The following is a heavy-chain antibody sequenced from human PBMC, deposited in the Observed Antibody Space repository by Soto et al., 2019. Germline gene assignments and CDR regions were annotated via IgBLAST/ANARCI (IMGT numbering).Heavy chain of an antibody. J-gene: IGHJ4*02. V-gene: IGHV3-30*18. Sequence: QVQLVESGGGVVQPGRSLTLSCAASGFTFSRFDMHWVRQAPGRGLEGVAVISEDGKTKYYADSVKGRFTIARDKSSNPLFLQMTSLRAEDTAVYYCAKARTTYTDTYSHRTFDYLGQGILVTVSS. CDR1: GFTFSRFD. CDR2: ISEDGKTK. CDR3: AKARTTYTDTYSHRTFDY. D-gene: IGHD2-15*01.